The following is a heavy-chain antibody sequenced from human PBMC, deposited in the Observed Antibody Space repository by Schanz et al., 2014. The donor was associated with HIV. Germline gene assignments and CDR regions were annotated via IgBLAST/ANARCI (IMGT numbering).Heavy chain of an antibody. J-gene: IGHJ6*02. CDR2: IWYDGSYK. V-gene: IGHV3-33*01. Sequence: QVQLVESGGDVVQPGRSLRLSCAASGFTFSNFAMHWVRQAPGKGLEWAAVIWYDGSYKYYADSVKGRFTISRDNSKNTLYLQMNSLRAEDTAVYYCARVANWDYYGMDVWGRGTTVTVSS. D-gene: IGHD3-16*01. CDR1: GFTFSNFA. CDR3: ARVANWDYYGMDV.